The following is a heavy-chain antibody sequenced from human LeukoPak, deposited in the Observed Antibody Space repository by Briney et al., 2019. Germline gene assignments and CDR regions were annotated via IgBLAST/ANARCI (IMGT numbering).Heavy chain of an antibody. Sequence: ASVKVCRNAAGYTITSYEIYCVRQATGQGLEWMGWMNPKRGNTGYAQKFQGRVTMTRNTSISTAYMELSSLRSEDTAVYYCARGGYCSGGSCYRSPNWFDPWGQGTLVTVSS. CDR1: GYTITSYE. CDR3: ARGGYCSGGSCYRSPNWFDP. D-gene: IGHD2-15*01. V-gene: IGHV1-8*01. CDR2: MNPKRGNT. J-gene: IGHJ5*02.